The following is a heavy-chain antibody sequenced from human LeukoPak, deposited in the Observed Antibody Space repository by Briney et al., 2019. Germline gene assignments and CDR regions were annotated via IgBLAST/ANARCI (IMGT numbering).Heavy chain of an antibody. CDR2: IYYSGST. Sequence: SQTLSLTCTFSGGSISNGDYYWSWIRQPPGKGLEWIGYIYYSGSTYYNPSLKSRVTISVDTSKNQFSLKLSSVTAADTAVYYCARSFNWNYRRVELDYWGQGTLVTVSS. D-gene: IGHD1-7*01. CDR1: GGSISNGDYY. J-gene: IGHJ4*02. V-gene: IGHV4-30-4*08. CDR3: ARSFNWNYRRVELDY.